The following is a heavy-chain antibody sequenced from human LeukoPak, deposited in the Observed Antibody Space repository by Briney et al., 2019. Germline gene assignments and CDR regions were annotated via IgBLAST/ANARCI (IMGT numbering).Heavy chain of an antibody. V-gene: IGHV4-61*02. CDR1: GGSISSGSYY. J-gene: IGHJ4*02. Sequence: SETLSLTCTVSGGSISSGSYYWSWIRQPAGKGLEWIGRIYTSGSTNYNPSLKSRVTISVDTSKNQFSLKLSSVTAADTAVYYCARGVDYYGIWGQGTLVTVSS. CDR2: IYTSGST. D-gene: IGHD3-10*01. CDR3: ARGVDYYGI.